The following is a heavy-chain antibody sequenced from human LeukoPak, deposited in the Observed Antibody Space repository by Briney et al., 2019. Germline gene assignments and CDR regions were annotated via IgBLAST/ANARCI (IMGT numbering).Heavy chain of an antibody. CDR1: GFTFGDYA. D-gene: IGHD4-17*01. CDR2: IRSKIYGGTP. V-gene: IGHV3-49*04. Sequence: PGGSLRLSCTTSGFTFGDYAMTWVRQAPGKGLEWVGFIRSKIYGGTPEYAASVKGRFTISRDDSKSIAYLQMNSLKTEDTAVYYCTRARDHDYGVTPWGYWGQGTLVTVSS. CDR3: TRARDHDYGVTPWGY. J-gene: IGHJ4*02.